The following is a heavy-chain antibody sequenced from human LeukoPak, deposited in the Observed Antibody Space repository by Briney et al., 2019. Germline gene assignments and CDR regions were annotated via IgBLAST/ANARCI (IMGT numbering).Heavy chain of an antibody. J-gene: IGHJ4*02. Sequence: PSETLSLTCTVSGDSISSYYWNWIRQPAGKGLEWIGHIYPSGSTNYNPSLKSRVTMSVDTSKNQFSLKLTSVTAADTAVYYCARGGAVAGNGALGYWGQGTLVTVSS. V-gene: IGHV4-4*07. CDR2: IYPSGST. D-gene: IGHD6-19*01. CDR1: GDSISSYY. CDR3: ARGGAVAGNGALGY.